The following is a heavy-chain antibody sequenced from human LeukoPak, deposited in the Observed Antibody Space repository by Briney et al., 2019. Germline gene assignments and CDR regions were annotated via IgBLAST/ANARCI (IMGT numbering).Heavy chain of an antibody. D-gene: IGHD3-16*01. CDR2: IDWKGRPT. Sequence: GSLRLSCAASGFSFDDYDMAWLRQAPGKGLEWVSDIDWKGRPTSYADSVKGRFTISRDNAKKSLYLQMDSLRAEDTALYYCAGGVYRIGVGGFDPWGQGTLVIVS. V-gene: IGHV3-20*04. CDR1: GFSFDDYD. CDR3: AGGVYRIGVGGFDP. J-gene: IGHJ5*02.